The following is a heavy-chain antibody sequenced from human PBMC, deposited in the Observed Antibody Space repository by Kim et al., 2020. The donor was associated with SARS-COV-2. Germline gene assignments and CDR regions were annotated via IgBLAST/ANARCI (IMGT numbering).Heavy chain of an antibody. J-gene: IGHJ6*02. CDR2: IIPIFGTA. Sequence: SVKVSCKASGGTFSSYAISWVRQAPGQGLEWMGGIIPIFGTANYAQKFQGRVTITADESTSTAYMELSSLRSEDTAVYYCARGGLGGAPTNSYYYYYGMDVWGQGPTVTVSS. CDR1: GGTFSSYA. V-gene: IGHV1-69*13. CDR3: ARGGLGGAPTNSYYYYYGMDV. D-gene: IGHD1-26*01.